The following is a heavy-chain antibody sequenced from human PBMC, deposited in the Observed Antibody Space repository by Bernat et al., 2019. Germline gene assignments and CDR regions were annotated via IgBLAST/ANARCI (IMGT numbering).Heavy chain of an antibody. V-gene: IGHV3-30*03. CDR1: GFTFSNFG. D-gene: IGHD5-18*01. CDR2: ISYDGSDK. CDR3: ARDLAMEN. Sequence: QVQLVESGGGVVQPGKSLRLSCAASGFTFSNFGIHWVRQAPGKGLEWVAVISYDGSDKYYADSVKGRFTISRDNSKNTLYLQMNSLRAEDTAVYYCARDLAMENWGQGTLVTVSS. J-gene: IGHJ4*02.